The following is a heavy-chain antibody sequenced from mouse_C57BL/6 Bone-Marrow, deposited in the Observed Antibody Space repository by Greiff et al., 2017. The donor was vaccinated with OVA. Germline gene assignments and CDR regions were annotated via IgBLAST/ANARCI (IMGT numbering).Heavy chain of an antibody. CDR1: GFNIKDDY. CDR2: IDPENGDT. V-gene: IGHV14-4*01. Sequence: DVKLQESGAELVRPGASVKLSCTASGFNIKDDYMHWVKQRPEQGLEWIGWIDPENGDTEYASKFQGKATITADTSSNTAYLQLSSLTSEDTAVYYCTKGVSLDYWGQGTTLTVSS. CDR3: TKGVSLDY. J-gene: IGHJ2*01.